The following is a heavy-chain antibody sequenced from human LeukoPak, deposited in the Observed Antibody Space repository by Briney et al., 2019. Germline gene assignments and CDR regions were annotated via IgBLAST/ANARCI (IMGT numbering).Heavy chain of an antibody. CDR2: IKQDGSEK. Sequence: GGSLRLSCAASGFTFSSYWMSWVRQAPGKGLEWVANIKQDGSEKYYVDSVKGRFTISRDNAKNSLYLQMNSLRAEDTAVYYCARPPYGSGSSYFDLWGCGTLVTVSS. CDR3: ARPPYGSGSSYFDL. J-gene: IGHJ2*01. D-gene: IGHD3-10*01. CDR1: GFTFSSYW. V-gene: IGHV3-7*01.